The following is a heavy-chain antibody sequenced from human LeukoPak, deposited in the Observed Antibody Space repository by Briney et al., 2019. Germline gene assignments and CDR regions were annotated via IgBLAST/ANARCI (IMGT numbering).Heavy chain of an antibody. CDR3: ARDNVDYLEYFQH. J-gene: IGHJ1*01. CDR1: GGSISSGGYY. D-gene: IGHD4-17*01. V-gene: IGHV4-30-2*01. Sequence: SQTLSLTCTVSGGSISSGGYYWSWIRQPPGKGLEWIGYTYHSGSTYYNPSLKSRVTISVDRSKNQFSLKLSSVTAADTAVYYCARDNVDYLEYFQHWGQGTPVTGSS. CDR2: TYHSGST.